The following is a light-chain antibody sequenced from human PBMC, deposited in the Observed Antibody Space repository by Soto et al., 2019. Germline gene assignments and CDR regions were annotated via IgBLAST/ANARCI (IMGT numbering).Light chain of an antibody. CDR3: ATWDDTLNGRV. J-gene: IGLJ3*02. V-gene: IGLV1-44*01. CDR1: SSNIGCNS. CDR2: SDN. Sequence: QSVLTQPPSASGTPGQRVTISCSGSSSNIGCNSVNWYHQVAGTAPKLLIHSDNQRPSGVPDRFSGSKSGTSASLAISGLQSGDEADYYCATWDDTLNGRVFGGGTKLTVL.